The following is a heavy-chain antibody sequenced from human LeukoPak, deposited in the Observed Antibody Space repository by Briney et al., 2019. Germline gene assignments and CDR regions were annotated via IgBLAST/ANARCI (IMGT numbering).Heavy chain of an antibody. Sequence: SETLSLTCTVSGGSISSYYWSWIRQPPGKGLELNGYIYYSGSTNYNPSLTSRVTISVDTSKNQFSLKLSSVTAADTAVYYCARVRGGSDYYYYYMDVWGKGTTVTVSS. J-gene: IGHJ6*03. CDR1: GGSISSYY. D-gene: IGHD3-10*01. CDR3: ARVRGGSDYYYYYMDV. CDR2: IYYSGST. V-gene: IGHV4-59*01.